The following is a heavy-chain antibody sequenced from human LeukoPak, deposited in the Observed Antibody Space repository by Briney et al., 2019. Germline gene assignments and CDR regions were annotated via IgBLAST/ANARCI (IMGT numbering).Heavy chain of an antibody. Sequence: GGSLRLSCAASGFTFSDYYMSWIRQAPGKGLEWVSYISSSGSTIYCADSVKGRFTISRDNAKNSLYLQINSLRAEDTAVYYCASPGGNPYYYGMDVWGQGTTVTVSS. CDR1: GFTFSDYY. D-gene: IGHD4-23*01. CDR3: ASPGGNPYYYGMDV. J-gene: IGHJ6*02. V-gene: IGHV3-11*01. CDR2: ISSSGSTI.